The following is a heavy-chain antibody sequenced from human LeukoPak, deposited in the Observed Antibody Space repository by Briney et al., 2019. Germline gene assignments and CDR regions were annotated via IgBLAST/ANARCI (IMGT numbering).Heavy chain of an antibody. Sequence: PGGSLRLSCAASGFTFSSYSMNWVRQAPGKGLDWVSSISSSTSYIDYADSVKGRFTISRDNAKNSLYLQMNSLRAEDTAVYYCARDRVLDYYDSSGYDYWGQGTLVTVSS. CDR1: GFTFSSYS. V-gene: IGHV3-21*01. J-gene: IGHJ4*02. CDR3: ARDRVLDYYDSSGYDY. D-gene: IGHD3-22*01. CDR2: ISSSTSYI.